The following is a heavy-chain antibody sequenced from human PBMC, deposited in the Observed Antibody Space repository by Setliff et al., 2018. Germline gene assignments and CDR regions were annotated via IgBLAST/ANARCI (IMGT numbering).Heavy chain of an antibody. CDR2: INHSGST. D-gene: IGHD3-3*01. V-gene: IGHV4-39*07. CDR1: GGSISSGSYY. CDR3: ARAGPTVTFFRVLVISWWDP. J-gene: IGHJ5*02. Sequence: SETLSLTCTVSGGSISSGSYYWSWIRQPPGKGLEWTGEINHSGSTNYNPSLKSRVTISIDTSKNQFSLKLSSVTAADTATYYCARAGPTVTFFRVLVISWWDPWGQGSLVTVSS.